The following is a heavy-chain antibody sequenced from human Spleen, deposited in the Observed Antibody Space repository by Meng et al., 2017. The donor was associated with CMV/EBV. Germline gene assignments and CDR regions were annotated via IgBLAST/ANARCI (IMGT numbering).Heavy chain of an antibody. CDR2: IKEDGSEK. CDR1: GFTFSSYW. V-gene: IGHV3-7*01. J-gene: IGHJ6*02. Sequence: GESLKISCAASGFTFSSYWMNWVRQAPGKGLEWVANIKEDGSEKYYVDSVKGRFTISRDNAKRSLFLQMNSLRAEDTAVYYCAKQTMPLQPGDYYGMDVWGQGTTVTVSS. D-gene: IGHD2-2*01. CDR3: AKQTMPLQPGDYYGMDV.